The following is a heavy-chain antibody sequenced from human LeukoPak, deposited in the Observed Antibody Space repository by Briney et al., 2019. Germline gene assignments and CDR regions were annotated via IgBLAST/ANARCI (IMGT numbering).Heavy chain of an antibody. CDR3: ARVGFVVVPAARGYYFDY. Sequence: SETLSLTCAVYGGSFSTYYWSWIRQPPGKGLEWIGEINHSGSTNYNPSLKSRVTISVDTSKNQFSLKLSSVTAADTAVYYCARVGFVVVPAARGYYFDYWGEGTLVTVSS. D-gene: IGHD2-2*01. CDR1: GGSFSTYY. CDR2: INHSGST. V-gene: IGHV4-34*01. J-gene: IGHJ4*02.